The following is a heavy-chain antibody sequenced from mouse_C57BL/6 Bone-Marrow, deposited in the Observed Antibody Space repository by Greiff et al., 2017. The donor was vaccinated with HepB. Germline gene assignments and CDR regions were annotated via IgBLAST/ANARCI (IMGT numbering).Heavy chain of an antibody. V-gene: IGHV1-81*01. CDR1: GYTFTSYG. CDR2: IYPRSGNT. CDR3: ARGRQLRLTD. J-gene: IGHJ3*01. Sequence: QVQLKQSGAELARPGASVKLSCKASGYTFTSYGISWVKQRTGQGLEWIGVIYPRSGNTYYNEKFKGKATLTADKSSSTAYMELRSLTSEDSAVYFCARGRQLRLTDWGQGTLVTVSA. D-gene: IGHD3-2*02.